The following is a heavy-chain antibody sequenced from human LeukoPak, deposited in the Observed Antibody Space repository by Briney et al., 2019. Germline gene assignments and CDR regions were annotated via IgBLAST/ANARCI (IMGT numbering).Heavy chain of an antibody. CDR1: GFTFTDHF. CDR3: TKGSGYDGGSYDP. Sequence: GGSLRLSCAASGFTFTDHFMDWVRQAPGEGLEWVGHSRNKDNSFSTEYAASVKGRFMISRDGSKNSLYLQMDSLKTEDTAVYYCTKGSGYDGGSYDPWGQGTLVTVSS. J-gene: IGHJ5*02. CDR2: SRNKDNSFST. D-gene: IGHD5-12*01. V-gene: IGHV3-72*01.